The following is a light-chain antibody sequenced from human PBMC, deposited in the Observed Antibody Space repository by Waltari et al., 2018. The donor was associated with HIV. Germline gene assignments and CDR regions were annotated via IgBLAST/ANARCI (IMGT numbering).Light chain of an antibody. V-gene: IGKV1-39*01. J-gene: IGKJ3*01. CDR2: AAS. Sequence: DIQMTQSTCSLFASVGDSVTITCRSSQNIISYLNWYQQKPGKAPKLLIYAASRLQSGVPSRFSGSGSGTEFTLTISSLQPEDFATYDCQQSYSTPRFGPGTKVDIK. CDR1: QNIISY. CDR3: QQSYSTPR.